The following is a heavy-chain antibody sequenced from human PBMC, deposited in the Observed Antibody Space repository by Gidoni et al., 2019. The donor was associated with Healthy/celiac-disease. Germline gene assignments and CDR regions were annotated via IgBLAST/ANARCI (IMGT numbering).Heavy chain of an antibody. Sequence: EVQLVESGGGFVQPGRSLRLSCAASGFPFDDYAMHWVRQAPGKGLEWVSGISWNSGSIGYADSVKGRFTISRDNAKNSLYLQMNSLRAEDTALYYCAKVERAAAGIHYGMDVWGQGTTVTVSS. J-gene: IGHJ6*02. CDR3: AKVERAAAGIHYGMDV. CDR1: GFPFDDYA. V-gene: IGHV3-9*01. CDR2: ISWNSGSI. D-gene: IGHD6-13*01.